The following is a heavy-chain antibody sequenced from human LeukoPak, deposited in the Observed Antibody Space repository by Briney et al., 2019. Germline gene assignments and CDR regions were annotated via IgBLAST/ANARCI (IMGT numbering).Heavy chain of an antibody. CDR2: IIPVLGTA. CDR1: GYTFTSYG. D-gene: IGHD3-10*01. V-gene: IGHV1-69*06. CDR3: ARDPGSWRYNYYMDV. Sequence: GASVKVSCKASGYTFTSYGISWVRQAPGQGLEWMGGIIPVLGTANYAQKFQGRVTITADKSTSTAYMELSSLRSEDTAVYYCARDPGSWRYNYYMDVWGKGTTVTVSS. J-gene: IGHJ6*03.